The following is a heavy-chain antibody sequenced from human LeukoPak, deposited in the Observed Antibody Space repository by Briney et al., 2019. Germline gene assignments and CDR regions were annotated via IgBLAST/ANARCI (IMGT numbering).Heavy chain of an antibody. CDR1: GYTFTSYY. CDR3: AGAQRTRGYSYGYTDY. D-gene: IGHD5-18*01. V-gene: IGHV1-46*01. CDR2: INPSGGST. Sequence: GASVKVSCKASGYTFTSYYMHWVRQAPGQGLEWMGIINPSGGSTSYAQKFQGRVTMTRDMSTSTVYMELSSLRSEDTAVYYCAGAQRTRGYSYGYTDYWGQGTLVTVSS. J-gene: IGHJ4*02.